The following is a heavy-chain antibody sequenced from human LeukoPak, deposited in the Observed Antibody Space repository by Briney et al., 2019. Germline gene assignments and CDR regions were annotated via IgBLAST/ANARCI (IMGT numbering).Heavy chain of an antibody. J-gene: IGHJ6*03. D-gene: IGHD4-23*01. CDR3: ARGIAGGNPPLSPLRYYYMDV. Sequence: SQTLSLTCTVSGGSISSGGYYWSWIRQHPGKGLEWIGYIYYSGSTYYNPSLKSRVTISVDTSKNQFSLKLSSVTAADTAVYYCARGIAGGNPPLSPLRYYYMDVWGKGTTVTVSS. CDR1: GGSISSGGYY. V-gene: IGHV4-31*03. CDR2: IYYSGST.